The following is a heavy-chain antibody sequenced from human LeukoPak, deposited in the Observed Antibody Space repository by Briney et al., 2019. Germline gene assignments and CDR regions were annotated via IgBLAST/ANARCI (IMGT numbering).Heavy chain of an antibody. Sequence: GASVKVSCKASGYTFTSYDINWVRQATGQGLEWMGRINPNSGGTNYAQKFQGRVTMTRDTSISTAYMELSRLRSDDTAVYYCARERDSITFGGVIANYFDYWGQGTLVTVSS. D-gene: IGHD3-16*02. CDR1: GYTFTSYD. CDR3: ARERDSITFGGVIANYFDY. J-gene: IGHJ4*02. CDR2: INPNSGGT. V-gene: IGHV1-2*06.